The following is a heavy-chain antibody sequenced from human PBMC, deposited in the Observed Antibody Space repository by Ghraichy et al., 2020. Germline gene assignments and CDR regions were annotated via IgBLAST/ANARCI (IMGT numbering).Heavy chain of an antibody. V-gene: IGHV1-46*01. D-gene: IGHD2-2*01. CDR1: GDTFSSYY. CDR2: INPSGGST. J-gene: IGHJ4*02. Sequence: ASAKVSCKASGDTFSSYYMHWVRQSPGQGLEWMGIINPSGGSTSYAQKFQGRVTMTRDTSTSTVYMELSSLRSEDTAVYYCAREPRVYQFYYYFDYWGQGFLVSV. CDR3: AREPRVYQFYYYFDY.